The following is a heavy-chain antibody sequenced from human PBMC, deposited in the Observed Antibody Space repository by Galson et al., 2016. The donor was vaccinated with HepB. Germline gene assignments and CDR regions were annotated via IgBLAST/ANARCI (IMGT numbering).Heavy chain of an antibody. Sequence: SLRLSCAASGFSFSNFGMHWVRQAPGKGLEWVAVISYDGLNKYSAASVKGRFTVSRDNSKSTLYLQMNNLRPEDTAVYYCAKSNIASRLLFYHFAFDVWGQGTLVTVSS. J-gene: IGHJ5*02. CDR3: AKSNIASRLLFYHFAFDV. D-gene: IGHD6-6*01. V-gene: IGHV3-30*18. CDR1: GFSFSNFG. CDR2: ISYDGLNK.